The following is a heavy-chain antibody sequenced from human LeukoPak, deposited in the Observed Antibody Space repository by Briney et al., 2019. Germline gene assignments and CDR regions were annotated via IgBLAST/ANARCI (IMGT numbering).Heavy chain of an antibody. CDR3: AREGLTGYFDSDFDY. J-gene: IGHJ4*02. Sequence: GGSLRLSCAASGFTFSSYSMNWVRQAPGKGLEWVSYISSSGSTIYYADSVKGRFTISRDNAKNSLYLQMNSLRAEDTAVYYCAREGLTGYFDSDFDYWGQGTLVTVSS. D-gene: IGHD3-9*01. CDR1: GFTFSSYS. V-gene: IGHV3-48*04. CDR2: ISSSGSTI.